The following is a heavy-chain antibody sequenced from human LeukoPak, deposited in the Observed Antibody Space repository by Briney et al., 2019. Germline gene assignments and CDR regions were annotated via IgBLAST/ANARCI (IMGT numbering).Heavy chain of an antibody. J-gene: IGHJ4*02. Sequence: GGSLRLSCAASGFTFDDYAMHWIRQVPGKGLEWVSGISWNSGSIGYADSVKGRFTISRDNAKNSLYLQMNSLRAEDTALYYCAKEKSLAYYYDSSGSLDYWGQGTLVTVSS. V-gene: IGHV3-9*01. D-gene: IGHD3-22*01. CDR2: ISWNSGSI. CDR3: AKEKSLAYYYDSSGSLDY. CDR1: GFTFDDYA.